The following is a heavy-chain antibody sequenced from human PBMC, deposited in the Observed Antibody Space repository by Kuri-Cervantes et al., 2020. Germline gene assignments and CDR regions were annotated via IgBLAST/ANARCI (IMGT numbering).Heavy chain of an antibody. CDR3: ASHRVGSDY. CDR2: ISYDGSNK. D-gene: IGHD3-10*01. J-gene: IGHJ4*02. Sequence: GESLKISCAASGFIFSNAWMSWVRQAPGKGLEWVAVISYDGSNKYYADSVKGRFTISRDNSKNTLYLQMNSLRAEDTAVYYCASHRVGSDYWGQGTLVTVSS. V-gene: IGHV3-30-3*01. CDR1: GFIFSNAW.